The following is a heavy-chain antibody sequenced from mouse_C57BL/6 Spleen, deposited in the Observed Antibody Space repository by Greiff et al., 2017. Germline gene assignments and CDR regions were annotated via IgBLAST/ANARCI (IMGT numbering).Heavy chain of an antibody. D-gene: IGHD2-5*01. CDR2: INPSNGGT. Sequence: QVQLQQPGTELVKPGASVKLSCKASGYTFTSYWMHWVKQRPGQGLEWIGNINPSNGGTNYNEKFKSKATLTVEKSSSTAYMQLSSLTSEDSAVYYCAREGISNYLYYFDYWGQGTTLTVSS. J-gene: IGHJ2*01. V-gene: IGHV1-53*01. CDR1: GYTFTSYW. CDR3: AREGISNYLYYFDY.